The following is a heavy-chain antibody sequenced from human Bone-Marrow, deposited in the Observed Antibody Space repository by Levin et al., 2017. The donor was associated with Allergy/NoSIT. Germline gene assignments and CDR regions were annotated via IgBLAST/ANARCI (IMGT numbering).Heavy chain of an antibody. CDR1: GFSVSNTW. Sequence: GGSLRLSCAASGFSVSNTWMNWVRQAPGLGLEWLGRIKKKTEGGTTEYAPPVKGRFIISRDDSEDTVYLQMNSLKTEDTGVYFCTTRIFTTNDYWGQGTLVTVSS. CDR2: IKKKTEGGTT. D-gene: IGHD3-22*01. CDR3: TTRIFTTNDY. J-gene: IGHJ4*02. V-gene: IGHV3-15*07.